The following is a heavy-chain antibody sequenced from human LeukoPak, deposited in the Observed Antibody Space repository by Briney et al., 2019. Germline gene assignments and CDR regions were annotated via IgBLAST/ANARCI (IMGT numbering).Heavy chain of an antibody. Sequence: QPGGSLRLSCAASGFTFSNYAMSWVRQAPGKGLEWVSRISGGGGTTYYAASVKGRFTISRDNSKNTLYLQINSLRAEDTAVYYCAKDGADYDSDYFDYWGQGTLVTVSS. D-gene: IGHD3-3*01. CDR1: GFTFSNYA. CDR3: AKDGADYDSDYFDY. CDR2: ISGGGGTT. V-gene: IGHV3-23*01. J-gene: IGHJ4*02.